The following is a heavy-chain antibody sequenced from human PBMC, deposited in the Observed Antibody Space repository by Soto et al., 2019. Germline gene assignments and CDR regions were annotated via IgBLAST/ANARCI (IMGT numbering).Heavy chain of an antibody. CDR1: EYTFISHV. D-gene: IGHD6-13*01. CDR3: ARVMNPYSSSLYYFDY. V-gene: IGHV1-3*01. CDR2: INVGNGNT. Sequence: XSVKVSFNASEYTFISHVIHLVRHTPGQRLEWMGWINVGNGNTKYSQKFQDRVTVTRDTSASTAYMELSSLRSEHTAVFYCARVMNPYSSSLYYFDYWGLGTLVTVSS. J-gene: IGHJ4*02.